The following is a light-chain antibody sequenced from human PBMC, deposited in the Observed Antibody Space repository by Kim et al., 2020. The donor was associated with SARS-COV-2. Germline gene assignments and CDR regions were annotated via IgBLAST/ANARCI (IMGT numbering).Light chain of an antibody. J-gene: IGLJ2*01. Sequence: PGQSITISCTGTSSDVGSYNLVSWYHQHPGKAPKLMIYEVTKRPSGVSNRFSGSKSGNTASLTISGLQAEDEADYYCCSYAGRSTLFGGGTQLTVL. CDR3: CSYAGRSTL. CDR2: EVT. CDR1: SSDVGSYNL. V-gene: IGLV2-23*02.